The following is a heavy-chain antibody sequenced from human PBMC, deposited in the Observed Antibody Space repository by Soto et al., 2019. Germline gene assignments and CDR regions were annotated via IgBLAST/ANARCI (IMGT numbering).Heavy chain of an antibody. V-gene: IGHV1-2*02. CDR3: ARGGYYDSSDNDAFYX. D-gene: IGHD3-22*01. Sequence: ASVKVSCKASGYTFTGYYMHWVRQAPGQGLEWMGLINPNSGGTNYAQKFQGRVTMTRDTSISTAYMELSRLRSDDTAVYYCARGGYYDSSDNDAFYXWGQVTMVTVS. CDR2: INPNSGGT. J-gene: IGHJ3*02. CDR1: GYTFTGYY.